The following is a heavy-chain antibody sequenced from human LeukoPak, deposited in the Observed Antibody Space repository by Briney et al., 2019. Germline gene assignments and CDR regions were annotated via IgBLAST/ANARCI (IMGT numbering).Heavy chain of an antibody. J-gene: IGHJ4*01. Sequence: GGSLRLSCAASGFTFSSYAMSWVRQAPGKGLEWVSAISGSGGSTYYADSVKGRFTISRDNSKNTLYLQMNSLRAEDTAVYYCAKDGTMIVAGDVWSLEVYYFDYWGHGTLVTVSS. V-gene: IGHV3-23*01. CDR3: AKDGTMIVAGDVWSLEVYYFDY. CDR2: ISGSGGST. CDR1: GFTFSSYA. D-gene: IGHD3-22*01.